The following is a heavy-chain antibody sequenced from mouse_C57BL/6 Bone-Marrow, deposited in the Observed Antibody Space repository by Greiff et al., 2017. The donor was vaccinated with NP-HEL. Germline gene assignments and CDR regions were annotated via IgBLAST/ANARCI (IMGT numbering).Heavy chain of an antibody. J-gene: IGHJ2*01. CDR2: IYPRSGNT. Sequence: VQLQESGAELARPGASVKLSCKASGYTFTSYGISWVKQRTGQGLEWIGEIYPRSGNTYYNEKFKGKATLTADKSSSTAYMELRSLTSEDSAVYFYARFRIYYYGSSYGYWGQGTTLTVSS. V-gene: IGHV1-81*01. CDR1: GYTFTSYG. D-gene: IGHD1-1*01. CDR3: ARFRIYYYGSSYGY.